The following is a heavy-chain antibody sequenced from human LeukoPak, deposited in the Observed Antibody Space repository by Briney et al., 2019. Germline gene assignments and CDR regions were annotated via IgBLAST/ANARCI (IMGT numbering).Heavy chain of an antibody. CDR2: TIGSGDSK. J-gene: IGHJ4*02. CDR1: GFTFRNYG. V-gene: IGHV3-23*01. CDR3: ASLYNDYGDY. D-gene: IGHD5-24*01. Sequence: GRSLRLSCAASGFTFRNYGMSWVRQAPGKGLEWVSGTIGSGDSKFYADPVKGRFTISRDNSRNTLYLHMNSLRVDDTAAYYCASLYNDYGDYWGQGALVTVSS.